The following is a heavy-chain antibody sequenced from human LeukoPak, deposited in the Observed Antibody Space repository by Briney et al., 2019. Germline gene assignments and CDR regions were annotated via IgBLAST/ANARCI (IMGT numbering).Heavy chain of an antibody. CDR3: ARAVTVVTRGGLAFDY. Sequence: GGSLRLSCAASGFTFSSYSMNWVRQAPGKGLEWVSYISSSSDTIYYADSVKGRFTISRDNAKNSLFLQMNSLRDEDTSVYYCARAVTVVTRGGLAFDYWGQGTLVTVSS. V-gene: IGHV3-48*02. D-gene: IGHD2-21*02. CDR1: GFTFSSYS. J-gene: IGHJ4*02. CDR2: ISSSSDTI.